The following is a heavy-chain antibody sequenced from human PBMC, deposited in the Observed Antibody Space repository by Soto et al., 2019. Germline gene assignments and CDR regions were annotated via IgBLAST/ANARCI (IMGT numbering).Heavy chain of an antibody. CDR2: ISGSSSYI. J-gene: IGHJ3*02. D-gene: IGHD4-17*01. Sequence: EVQVVESGGGLVKPGGSPRLSCAASGFTFSSYSMNWVRQAPGKGLEWVSCISGSSSYIYYADSVKGRFTISRDNAKNSLYLQMNSLRAEDTAVYYCARTDYGDYVRGAFDIWGQGTMVTVSS. CDR1: GFTFSSYS. V-gene: IGHV3-21*01. CDR3: ARTDYGDYVRGAFDI.